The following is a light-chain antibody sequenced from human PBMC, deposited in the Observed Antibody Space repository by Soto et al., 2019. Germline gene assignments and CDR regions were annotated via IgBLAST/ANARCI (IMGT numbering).Light chain of an antibody. J-gene: IGLJ1*01. CDR3: CSYASSTPFV. Sequence: QSALHQPASVSGSPGQSITISCTGTSSDIGSYNLVSWYQQFPRKAPNLMIYEGSKRPSGVSNRFSGSQSGNTASLTVSGLQAGDEADYYCCSYASSTPFVFGPGTKVTVL. CDR2: EGS. V-gene: IGLV2-23*01. CDR1: SSDIGSYNL.